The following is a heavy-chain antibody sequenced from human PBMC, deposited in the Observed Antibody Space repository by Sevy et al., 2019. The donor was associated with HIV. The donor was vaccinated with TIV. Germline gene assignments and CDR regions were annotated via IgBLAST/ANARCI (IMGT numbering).Heavy chain of an antibody. CDR1: GFTFSSYS. V-gene: IGHV3-21*01. CDR2: ISSSSYI. CDR3: ARHLSLPLGYSYYYYGMDV. J-gene: IGHJ6*02. Sequence: GGCLRLSCAASGFTFSSYSMNWVRQAPGKGLEWVSSISSSSYIYYADSVKGRFTISRDNAKNSLYLQMNSLRAEDTAVYYCARHLSLPLGYSYYYYGMDVWGQGTTVTVSS. D-gene: IGHD3-16*02.